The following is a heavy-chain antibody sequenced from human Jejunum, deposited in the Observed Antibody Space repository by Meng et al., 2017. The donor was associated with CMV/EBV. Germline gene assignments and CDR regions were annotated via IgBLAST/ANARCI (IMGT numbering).Heavy chain of an antibody. V-gene: IGHV4-4*07. Sequence: QMRLREAGTVLVKPWATLSSWCTFSGVALRSYYWRWTRPPAGKGLGRIGRIYTSGSTNYNPSLKSRVTMSLDTPKNQFSLKLTSVTAAATALYFCARDGGLDCGGDCYFDHWGQGILVTVSS. D-gene: IGHD2-21*02. CDR1: GVALRSYY. CDR3: ARDGGLDCGGDCYFDH. J-gene: IGHJ4*02. CDR2: IYTSGST.